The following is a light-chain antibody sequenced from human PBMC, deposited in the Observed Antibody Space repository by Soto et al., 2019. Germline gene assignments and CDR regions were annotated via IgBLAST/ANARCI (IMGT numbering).Light chain of an antibody. CDR1: QSVSNNY. CDR3: QQSGTSPQLT. J-gene: IGKJ4*01. Sequence: EIVLTQSPGTLSLSPGERATLSCRASQSVSNNYLAWYQQKPGQAPRLLIYDASSRATGIPHRFSGSGSGTDFTLTISRLEPEDFAVYYCQQSGTSPQLTFGGGTRVEI. CDR2: DAS. V-gene: IGKV3-20*01.